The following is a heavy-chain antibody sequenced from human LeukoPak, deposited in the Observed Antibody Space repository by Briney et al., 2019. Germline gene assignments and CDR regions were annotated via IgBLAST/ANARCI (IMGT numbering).Heavy chain of an antibody. V-gene: IGHV3-21*01. CDR1: GFTFSSYG. CDR2: ISSSGSYI. J-gene: IGHJ4*02. CDR3: AKDSPAGYSSGWAPPDY. D-gene: IGHD6-19*01. Sequence: GGSLRLSCVASGFTFSSYGMNWVRQAPGKGLEWVSSISSSGSYIHYADSVKGRFTISRDNAKKSLYLQMNSLRAEDTAVYYCAKDSPAGYSSGWAPPDYWGQGTLVTVSS.